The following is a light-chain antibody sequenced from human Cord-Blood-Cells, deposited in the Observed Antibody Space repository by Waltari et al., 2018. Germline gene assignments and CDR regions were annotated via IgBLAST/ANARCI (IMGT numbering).Light chain of an antibody. CDR3: QQSYSTPWT. Sequence: DIQMTHSPSSLSASVRDRVTITCRASQSISSYLNWYQQKPGKAPKLLIYAASSLQSGVPSRFSGSGSGTDFTLTISSLQPEDVATYYCQQSYSTPWTFGQGTKVEIK. J-gene: IGKJ1*01. CDR2: AAS. V-gene: IGKV1-39*01. CDR1: QSISSY.